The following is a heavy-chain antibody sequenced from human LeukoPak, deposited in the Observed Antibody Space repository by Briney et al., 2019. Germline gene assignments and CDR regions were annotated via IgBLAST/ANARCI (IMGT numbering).Heavy chain of an antibody. J-gene: IGHJ6*03. Sequence: GGSLRLSCAASGFTFSSYWMSWVRQAPGKGLEWVANIKQDGSEKYYVDSVKGRFTISRDNAKNSLYLQMNSLRAEDTAVYYCARIPRFAVYYYYYYMGVWGKGTTVTVSS. CDR1: GFTFSSYW. CDR3: ARIPRFAVYYYYYYMGV. V-gene: IGHV3-7*01. D-gene: IGHD3-10*02. CDR2: IKQDGSEK.